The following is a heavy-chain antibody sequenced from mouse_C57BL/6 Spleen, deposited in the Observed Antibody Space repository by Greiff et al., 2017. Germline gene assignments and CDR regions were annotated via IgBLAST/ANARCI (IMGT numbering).Heavy chain of an antibody. Sequence: EVKLMESGEGLVKPGGSLKLSCAASGFTFSSYAMSWVRQTPEKRLEWVAYISSGGDYIYYADTVKGRFTISRDNARNTLYLQMSSLKSEDTAMYYCKRVHDSYYLGYWGQGASVTVSS. D-gene: IGHD2-3*01. CDR2: ISSGGDYI. CDR3: KRVHDSYYLGY. J-gene: IGHJ4*01. CDR1: GFTFSSYA. V-gene: IGHV5-9-1*02.